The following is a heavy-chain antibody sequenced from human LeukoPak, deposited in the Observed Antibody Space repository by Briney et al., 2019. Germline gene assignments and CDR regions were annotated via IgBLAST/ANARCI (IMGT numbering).Heavy chain of an antibody. D-gene: IGHD6-13*01. V-gene: IGHV1-2*02. CDR2: INPNSGGK. Sequence: ASVNVCRKASGYTFTGYYMHWVRQAPGQGLEWMGWINPNSGGKNYAQKFQGRVTMTRDTSISTAYMELSRLRSDDTAVYYCARLTEQQLAHFDYWGQGTLLTVSS. CDR3: ARLTEQQLAHFDY. J-gene: IGHJ4*02. CDR1: GYTFTGYY.